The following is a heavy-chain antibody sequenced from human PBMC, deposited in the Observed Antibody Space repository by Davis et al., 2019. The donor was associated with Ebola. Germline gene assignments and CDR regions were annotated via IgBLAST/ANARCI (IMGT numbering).Heavy chain of an antibody. Sequence: ASVKVSCKASGYTFTGYYMHWVRQAPGQGLEWMGWISAYNGNTNYAQKLQGRVTMTADTSTSTAYMELRSLTSDDTAVYYCARGVVPGAFWGQGTLVTVSS. D-gene: IGHD2-2*01. CDR2: ISAYNGNT. J-gene: IGHJ4*02. V-gene: IGHV1-18*04. CDR3: ARGVVPGAF. CDR1: GYTFTGYY.